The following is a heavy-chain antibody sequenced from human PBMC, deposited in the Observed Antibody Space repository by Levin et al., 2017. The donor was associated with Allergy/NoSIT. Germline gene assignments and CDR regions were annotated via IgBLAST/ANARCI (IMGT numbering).Heavy chain of an antibody. CDR1: GGSISSGGYS. Sequence: SQTLSLTCAVSGGSISSGGYSWSWIRQPPGKGLEWIGYIYHSGSTYYNPSLKSRVTISVDRSKNQFSLKLSSVTAADTAVYYCARVDYYGSGSVDYWGQGTLVTVSS. J-gene: IGHJ4*02. V-gene: IGHV4-30-2*01. CDR2: IYHSGST. CDR3: ARVDYYGSGSVDY. D-gene: IGHD3-10*01.